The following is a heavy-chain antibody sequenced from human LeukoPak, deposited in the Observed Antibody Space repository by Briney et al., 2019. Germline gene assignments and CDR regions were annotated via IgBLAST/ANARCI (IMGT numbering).Heavy chain of an antibody. J-gene: IGHJ6*03. D-gene: IGHD4-17*01. Sequence: SETLSLTCTVSGGSISSYYWSWLRQPPGKGLEWIGYIYYSGSTNYNPSLKSRVTISVDTSKNQFSLKLSSVTAADTAVYYCARSGTADDYGDYGLRYYYYYYYMDVWGKGTTVTVSS. CDR3: ARSGTADDYGDYGLRYYYYYYYMDV. V-gene: IGHV4-59*01. CDR2: IYYSGST. CDR1: GGSISSYY.